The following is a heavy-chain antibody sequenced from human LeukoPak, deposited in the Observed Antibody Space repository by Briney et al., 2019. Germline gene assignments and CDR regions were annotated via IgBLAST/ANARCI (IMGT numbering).Heavy chain of an antibody. J-gene: IGHJ4*02. Sequence: GGTLRLSCAACGFTFSHYTIGWVRQAPGKGLERVASITSSSSHIYYADSVKGRFTISRDNAKNEVYLQMNSLRGEDTAIYYCARESDGGGYRFDYWGQGSLVTVSS. V-gene: IGHV3-21*01. D-gene: IGHD3-22*01. CDR3: ARESDGGGYRFDY. CDR1: GFTFSHYT. CDR2: ITSSSSHI.